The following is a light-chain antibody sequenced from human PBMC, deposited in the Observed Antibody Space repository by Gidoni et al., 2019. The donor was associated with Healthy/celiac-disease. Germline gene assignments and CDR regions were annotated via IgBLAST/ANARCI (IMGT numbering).Light chain of an antibody. CDR2: EVS. CDR3: SSYAGRAAVV. J-gene: IGLJ2*01. V-gene: IGLV2-8*01. CDR1: SSDVGGYNY. Sequence: QSALTQPPSASGSPGPSVTISCTGTSSDVGGYNYVSWYQQHPGKAPKLMIYEVSKRPSGVPDRFSGSKSGNTASLTVSGLQAEDEADYYCSSYAGRAAVVFGGGTKLTVL.